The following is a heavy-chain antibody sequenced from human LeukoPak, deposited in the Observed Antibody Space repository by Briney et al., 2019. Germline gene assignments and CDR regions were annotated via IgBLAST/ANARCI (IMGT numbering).Heavy chain of an antibody. CDR1: GFTFSSSW. Sequence: GGSLRLSCAVSGFTFSSSWMHWVRQAPGKGLEWVGRIASKTDGGTTDYAAPVKGRFTISRDDSKNTLFLQMNSLKTEDTAVYYCTTGIRGDCGQGTLVTVSS. J-gene: IGHJ4*02. V-gene: IGHV3-15*04. CDR3: TTGIRGD. CDR2: IASKTDGGTT.